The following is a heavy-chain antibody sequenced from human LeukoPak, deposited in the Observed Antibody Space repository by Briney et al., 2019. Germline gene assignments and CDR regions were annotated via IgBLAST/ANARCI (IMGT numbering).Heavy chain of an antibody. CDR3: ARDEYSSNWYVLGY. J-gene: IGHJ4*02. CDR2: ISSSSSAI. D-gene: IGHD6-13*01. Sequence: PGGSLRLSCAASGFTFSSYSMNWVRQAPVKGLEWVSYISSSSSAIHYADSVKGRFTISRDNAKNSLYLQMNSLRAEDTAVYYCARDEYSSNWYVLGYWGQGTLVTVSS. CDR1: GFTFSSYS. V-gene: IGHV3-48*01.